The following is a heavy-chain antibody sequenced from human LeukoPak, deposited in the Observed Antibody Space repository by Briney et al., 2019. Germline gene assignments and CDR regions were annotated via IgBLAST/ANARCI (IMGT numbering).Heavy chain of an antibody. CDR2: ISSSSSYI. J-gene: IGHJ4*02. V-gene: IGHV3-21*01. Sequence: GRSLRLSCAASGFTFSSYGMHWVRQAPGKGLEWVSSISSSSSYIYYADSVKGRFTISRDNAKNSLYLQMNSLRAEDTAVYYCAREPLHYYGSGKTDFDYWGQGTLVTVSS. CDR3: AREPLHYYGSGKTDFDY. D-gene: IGHD3-10*01. CDR1: GFTFSSYG.